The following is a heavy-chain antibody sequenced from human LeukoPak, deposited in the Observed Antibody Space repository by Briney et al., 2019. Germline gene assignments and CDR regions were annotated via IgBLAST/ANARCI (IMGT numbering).Heavy chain of an antibody. J-gene: IGHJ4*02. CDR1: GFTFTSYS. D-gene: IGHD3-16*02. V-gene: IGHV3-23*01. CDR2: ISGGGGST. Sequence: GGSLRLSCAASGFTFTSYSMNWVRQAPGKGLEWVSTISGGGGSTYYADSVKGRFTISRDNSKNTLYLQMNSLRAEDTAVYYCAKGGLMITFGGVIVMPIDYWGQGTLVTVSS. CDR3: AKGGLMITFGGVIVMPIDY.